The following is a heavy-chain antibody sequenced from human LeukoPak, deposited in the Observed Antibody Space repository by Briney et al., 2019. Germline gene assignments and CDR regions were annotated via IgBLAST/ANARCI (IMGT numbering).Heavy chain of an antibody. Sequence: GGSLRLSCAASGFTFSSYSMNWVRQAPGKGLEWVSSISSSSSYIYYADSVKGRFTISRDNAKNSLYLQMNSLRAEDTAVYYCARGRAAAGTYFDYWGQGTLVTVPS. CDR1: GFTFSSYS. D-gene: IGHD6-13*01. CDR2: ISSSSSYI. CDR3: ARGRAAAGTYFDY. V-gene: IGHV3-21*01. J-gene: IGHJ4*02.